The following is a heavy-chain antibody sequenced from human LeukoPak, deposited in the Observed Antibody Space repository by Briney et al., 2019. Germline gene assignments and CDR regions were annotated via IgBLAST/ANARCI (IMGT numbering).Heavy chain of an antibody. CDR2: INHSGST. CDR1: GGSFSGYY. V-gene: IGHV4-34*01. D-gene: IGHD2-2*01. CDR3: ARGDCSSTTCFHYYFDY. Sequence: SETLSLTCAVYGGSFSGYYWSWIRQPPGKRLEWIGEINHSGSTNYNPSLKSRVTMSVDTSKNQFSLKLSSVTAADTAVYFCARGDCSSTTCFHYYFDYWGQGTLVTVSS. J-gene: IGHJ4*02.